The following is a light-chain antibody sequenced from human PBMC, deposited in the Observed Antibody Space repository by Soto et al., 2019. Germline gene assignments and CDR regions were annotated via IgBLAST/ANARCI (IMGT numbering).Light chain of an antibody. J-gene: IGLJ3*02. Sequence: QSVLTQPPSVSGAPGQRVTISCTGSSSNIGAGYGVHWYQQLPETAPKLLIYGNSNRPSGVPHRFSGSKSGTSASLAITGLQAEDEADYYCQSYDSSLSGWVFGGGTKLTVL. CDR3: QSYDSSLSGWV. CDR2: GNS. CDR1: SSNIGAGYG. V-gene: IGLV1-40*01.